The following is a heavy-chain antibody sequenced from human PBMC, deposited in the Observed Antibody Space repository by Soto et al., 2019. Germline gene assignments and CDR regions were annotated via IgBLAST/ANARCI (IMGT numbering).Heavy chain of an antibody. J-gene: IGHJ4*02. V-gene: IGHV1-8*01. CDR3: ARRAETNGWNGFGADKYYFDF. CDR1: GHTFTSYD. CDR2: MNPNTGNS. D-gene: IGHD1-1*01. Sequence: ASVKVSCKASGHTFTSYDIYWVRQATGQGLEWMGWMNPNTGNSGYAQKFQGRVTMTSDTSISTAHMELSSLRSEDTAVYYCARRAETNGWNGFGADKYYFDFWGQGTLATVSS.